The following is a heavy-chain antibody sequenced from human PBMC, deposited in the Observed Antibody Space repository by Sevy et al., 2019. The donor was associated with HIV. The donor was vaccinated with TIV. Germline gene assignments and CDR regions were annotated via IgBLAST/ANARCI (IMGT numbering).Heavy chain of an antibody. CDR3: ARDLFSGGNAVYGY. V-gene: IGHV3-21*01. D-gene: IGHD2-15*01. J-gene: IGHJ4*02. CDR2: INAISSNI. CDR1: GFTFSSYA. Sequence: GGSLRLSCAASGFTFSSYAMNWVRQAPGKGLEWVSSINAISSNIYYANSVKGRFTISRDNAENSLYLQMNSVRAEDTAVYYCARDLFSGGNAVYGYWGQGTLVTVSS.